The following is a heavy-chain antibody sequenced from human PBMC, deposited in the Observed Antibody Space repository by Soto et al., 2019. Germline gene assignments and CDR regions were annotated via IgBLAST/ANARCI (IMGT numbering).Heavy chain of an antibody. Sequence: LRLSCAASGFTFSSYAMSWVRQAPGKGLEWVSAISGSGGSTYYADSVKGRFTISRDNSKNTLYLQMNSLRAEDTAVYYCAKCVGVVPITDFDYWGQGTLVTVSS. CDR2: ISGSGGST. V-gene: IGHV3-23*01. CDR3: AKCVGVVPITDFDY. D-gene: IGHD2-15*01. J-gene: IGHJ4*02. CDR1: GFTFSSYA.